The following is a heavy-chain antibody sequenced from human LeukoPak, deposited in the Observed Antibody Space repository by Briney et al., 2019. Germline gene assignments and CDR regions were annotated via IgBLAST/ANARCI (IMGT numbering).Heavy chain of an antibody. CDR2: IFSSAST. Sequence: PSETLSLTCTVSGGSISSGGYYWSWIRQHPGKGLEWLGSIFSSASTIYNPSLKSRVIISVDTSKNQFSLKLSSVTAADTAVYYCARLSESSSSSGHYYYMDVWGKGTTVTVSS. CDR3: ARLSESSSSSGHYYYMDV. CDR1: GGSISSGGYY. D-gene: IGHD6-6*01. V-gene: IGHV4-31*03. J-gene: IGHJ6*03.